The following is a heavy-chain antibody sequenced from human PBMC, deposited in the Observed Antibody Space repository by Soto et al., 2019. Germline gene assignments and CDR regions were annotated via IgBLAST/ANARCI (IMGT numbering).Heavy chain of an antibody. J-gene: IGHJ4*02. CDR1: GFTYSDYA. Sequence: LRLSCAASGFTYSDYAMHWVRQAPGNGLEWVAVISYDGSNRYYTDSVKGRFTISRDNSKNTLYLQMNSLRAEDTAVYYCAKNPGYYYDSTGYHFDYWGQGTLVTVSS. D-gene: IGHD3-22*01. CDR3: AKNPGYYYDSTGYHFDY. CDR2: ISYDGSNR. V-gene: IGHV3-30-3*01.